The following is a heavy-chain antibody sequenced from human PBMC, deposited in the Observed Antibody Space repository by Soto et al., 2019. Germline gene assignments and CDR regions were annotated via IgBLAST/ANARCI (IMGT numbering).Heavy chain of an antibody. Sequence: SETLSLTCTVSGGSISSGGYYWSWIRQHPGKGLEWIGYIYYSGSTYYNPSLKSRVTISVDTSKNQFSLKLSSVTAADTAVYYCARVLGYCSSTSCTWVWFDPWGQGTLVTVSS. J-gene: IGHJ5*02. CDR2: IYYSGST. CDR1: GGSISSGGYY. D-gene: IGHD2-2*01. CDR3: ARVLGYCSSTSCTWVWFDP. V-gene: IGHV4-31*03.